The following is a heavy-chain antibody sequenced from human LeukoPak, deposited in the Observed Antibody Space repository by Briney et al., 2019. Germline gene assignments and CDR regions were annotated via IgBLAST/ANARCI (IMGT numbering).Heavy chain of an antibody. CDR1: GFTFSSYS. D-gene: IGHD6-13*01. J-gene: IGHJ4*02. V-gene: IGHV3-21*01. Sequence: GGSLRLSCAASGFTFSSYSMNWVRQAPGKGLEWVSSIGSSSSDIYYADSVKVRFTISRDNANNSLYLQINSLRAEYTAVYYCARGAAGTFDYWGQGTLVTVSS. CDR3: ARGAAGTFDY. CDR2: IGSSSSDI.